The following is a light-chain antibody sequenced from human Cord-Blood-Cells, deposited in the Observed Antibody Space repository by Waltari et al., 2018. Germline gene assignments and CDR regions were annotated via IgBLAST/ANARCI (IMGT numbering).Light chain of an antibody. Sequence: EIVLTQSPVTLSLSPGERATLSCRVSQSVSSYLAWYQQKPGQAPRLLIYGASNRATGIPARFSGSGSGTDFTLTISSLEPEDFAVYYCQQRSNWPPITFGQGTPLESK. J-gene: IGKJ5*01. CDR2: GAS. V-gene: IGKV3-11*01. CDR3: QQRSNWPPIT. CDR1: QSVSSY.